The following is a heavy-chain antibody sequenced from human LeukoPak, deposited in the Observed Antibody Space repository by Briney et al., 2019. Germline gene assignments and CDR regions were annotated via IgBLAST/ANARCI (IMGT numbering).Heavy chain of an antibody. D-gene: IGHD6-13*01. J-gene: IGHJ6*02. CDR3: ARPTRVGYSSSWYYYYGMDV. CDR2: INTNTGNP. CDR1: GYTFTSYA. V-gene: IGHV7-4-1*02. Sequence: ASVKVSCKASGYTFTSYAMNWVRQAPGQGLEWMGWINTNTGNPTYAQGFIGRFVFSLDTSVSTAYLQISSLKAEDTAVYYCARPTRVGYSSSWYYYYGMDVWGQGTTVTVSS.